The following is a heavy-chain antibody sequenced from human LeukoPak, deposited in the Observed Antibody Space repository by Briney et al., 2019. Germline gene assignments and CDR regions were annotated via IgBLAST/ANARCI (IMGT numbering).Heavy chain of an antibody. CDR1: GDSISSYY. V-gene: IGHV4-59*01. D-gene: IGHD3-3*01. Sequence: SETLSLTCIVSGDSISSYYWSWIRQPPGKGLEWIWYIYYLGSTNYNPSLKSRVTISVDASKNQFSLNLSSVTAADTAVYYCGRGTIFGLVIDYWGQGTLVTVSS. CDR3: GRGTIFGLVIDY. CDR2: IYYLGST. J-gene: IGHJ4*02.